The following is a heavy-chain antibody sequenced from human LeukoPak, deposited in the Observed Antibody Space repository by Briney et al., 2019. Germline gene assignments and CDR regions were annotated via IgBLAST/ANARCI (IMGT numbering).Heavy chain of an antibody. CDR1: GGSISSSNW. V-gene: IGHV4-4*02. CDR2: IYHSGST. CDR3: ARASYSYDINGWVPFDY. D-gene: IGHD3-22*01. Sequence: SETLSLTCAVSGGSISSSNWWSWVRQPPGKGLEWIGEIYHSGSTNYNPSLKSRVTISVDKSKNQFSLRLSSVTAADTAVYYCARASYSYDINGWVPFDYWGQGTLVTVSS. J-gene: IGHJ4*02.